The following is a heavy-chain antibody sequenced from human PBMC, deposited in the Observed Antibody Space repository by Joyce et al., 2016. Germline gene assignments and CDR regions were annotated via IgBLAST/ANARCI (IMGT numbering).Heavy chain of an antibody. CDR3: ARLMGIRGIMGFYIDV. J-gene: IGHJ6*03. V-gene: IGHV5-51*01. CDR2: MYPGDADT. Sequence: EVQLVQSGAEVKKPGESLKISCEASGYIFTTYWIGWVRQMPGKVLEWMGIMYPGDADTRDSPSFQGQVTISAEKSGSTTYLQCNSLKASDSAIYYCARLMGIRGIMGFYIDVWGKGTPVTVSS. D-gene: IGHD3-10*01. CDR1: GYIFTTYW.